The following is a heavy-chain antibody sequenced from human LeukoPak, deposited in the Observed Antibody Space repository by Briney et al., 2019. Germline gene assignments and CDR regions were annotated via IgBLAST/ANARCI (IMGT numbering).Heavy chain of an antibody. D-gene: IGHD2-15*01. Sequence: GGSLRLSCAASGFTVNNNYMTWVRQAPGKGLEWVSVIYSGGSTYYADSVKGRFAISRDNSKNTLYLQMNSLRAEDTAVYYCAREFYRVGGYAFKIGAKGTMATVSS. CDR3: AREFYRVGGYAFKI. J-gene: IGHJ3*02. CDR1: GFTVNNNY. CDR2: IYSGGST. V-gene: IGHV3-53*01.